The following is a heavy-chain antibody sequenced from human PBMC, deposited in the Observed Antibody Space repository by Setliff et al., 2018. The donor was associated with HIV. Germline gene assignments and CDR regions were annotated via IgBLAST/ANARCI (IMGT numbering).Heavy chain of an antibody. J-gene: IGHJ5*02. Sequence: SETLSLTCTVSGGSISSSSHHWSWIRQSPGKGLEWIGEINHSGSTNYNPSLKSRVTISVDSSKNQFSLNLFSVTAADTAVYYCARPRRVRSRAWYWFDIWGQGTLVTVSS. V-gene: IGHV4-39*07. CDR1: GGSISSSSHH. CDR3: ARPRRVRSRAWYWFDI. CDR2: INHSGST. D-gene: IGHD6-19*01.